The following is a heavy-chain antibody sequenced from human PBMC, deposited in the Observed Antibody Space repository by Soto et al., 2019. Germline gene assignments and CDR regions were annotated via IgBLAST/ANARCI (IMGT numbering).Heavy chain of an antibody. CDR2: INHSGST. J-gene: IGHJ6*02. V-gene: IGHV4-34*01. CDR3: ARAXVRGVNLGYYYYYGMDV. Sequence: NPSETLSLTCAVYGGSFSCYYWSWIRQPPGKGLEWIGEINHSGSTNYNPSLKSRVTISVDTSKNQFSLKLSSVTAADTAVYYCARAXVRGVNLGYYYYYGMDVWGQGTTVTVSS. D-gene: IGHD3-10*01. CDR1: GGSFSCYY.